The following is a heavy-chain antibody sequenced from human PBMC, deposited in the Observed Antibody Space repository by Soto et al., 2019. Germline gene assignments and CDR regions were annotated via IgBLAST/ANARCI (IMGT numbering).Heavy chain of an antibody. CDR1: GYTFTSYG. J-gene: IGHJ5*02. CDR2: ISAYNGNT. D-gene: IGHD3-16*02. V-gene: IGHV1-18*01. Sequence: GASVKVSCKASGYTFTSYGISWVRQAPGQGLEWMGWISAYNGNTNYAQKLQGRVTMTTDTSTSTAYMELRSLRSDDTAVYYCARAGATGDVWGSYRQRNWFDPWGQGTLVTVSS. CDR3: ARAGATGDVWGSYRQRNWFDP.